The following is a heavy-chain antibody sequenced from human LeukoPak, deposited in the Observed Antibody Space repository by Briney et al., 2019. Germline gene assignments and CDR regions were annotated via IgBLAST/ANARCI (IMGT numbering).Heavy chain of an antibody. V-gene: IGHV3-30*02. D-gene: IGHD6-13*01. CDR2: IRYDGSNK. CDR1: GFTFSSYG. J-gene: IGHJ6*03. Sequence: GGSLRLSCAASGFTFSSYGMHWVRQAPGKGLEWVAFIRYDGSNKYYADSVKGRFTISRDNSKNTLYLQMNSLRSEDTAVYYCARGLFSSSWYYYYYYYMDVWGKGTTVTVSS. CDR3: ARGLFSSSWYYYYYYYMDV.